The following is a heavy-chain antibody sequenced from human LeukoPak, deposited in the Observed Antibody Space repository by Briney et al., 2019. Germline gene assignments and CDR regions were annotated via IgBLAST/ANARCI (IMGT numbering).Heavy chain of an antibody. V-gene: IGHV3-53*01. CDR2: IFRDGST. J-gene: IGHJ4*02. CDR1: GFAVSSYY. Sequence: GESLRLSXAASGFAVSSYYMSWVRQAPGKGLEWVSVIFRDGSTSHADSVKGRFTISRDNSRNTVYLQMNSLRAEDTAVYYCATETWNDWGQGTLVTVSS. D-gene: IGHD1-1*01. CDR3: ATETWND.